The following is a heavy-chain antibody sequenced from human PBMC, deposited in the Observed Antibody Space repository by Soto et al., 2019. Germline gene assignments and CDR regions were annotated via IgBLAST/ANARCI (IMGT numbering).Heavy chain of an antibody. CDR2: IIPIFGTA. J-gene: IGHJ6*02. CDR3: ARGVKNDYVWGSYRYIPYGMDV. CDR1: GGTFSSYA. Sequence: SVKVSCKASGGTFSSYAISWVRQAPGQGLEWMGGIIPIFGTANYAQKFQGRVTITADESTSTAYMELSSLRSGDTAVYYCARGVKNDYVWGSYRYIPYGMDVWRQGTTVTVSS. D-gene: IGHD3-16*02. V-gene: IGHV1-69*13.